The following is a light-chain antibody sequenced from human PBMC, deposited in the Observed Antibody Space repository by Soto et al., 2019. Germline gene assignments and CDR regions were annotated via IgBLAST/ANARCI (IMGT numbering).Light chain of an antibody. CDR3: QQCNSWPQWT. Sequence: EIVLTQSHATLSLSPGERATLSCRASQSVGTFFAWYQQKPGQAPRLLIYDASNRATGIPARFSGSGSGTDFTLTISSLEPEDFAVYYCQQCNSWPQWTFGPGTKVDI. V-gene: IGKV3-11*01. J-gene: IGKJ1*01. CDR2: DAS. CDR1: QSVGTF.